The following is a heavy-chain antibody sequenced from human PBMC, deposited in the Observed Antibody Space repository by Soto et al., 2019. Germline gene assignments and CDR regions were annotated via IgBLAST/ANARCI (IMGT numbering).Heavy chain of an antibody. D-gene: IGHD2-21*01. CDR1: GYIFVNYG. Sequence: QVQLVQSGDEVKKPGASVQVSCKASGYIFVNYGIAWVRQAPRQGLEWMGWISPYTGNTHYASKVQGRLTMTTDNTTSTAYMDLGSMTSDDTAVYYWVVVDNYVTPTPQDVWGQGTTVTVSS. V-gene: IGHV1-18*01. J-gene: IGHJ6*02. CDR2: ISPYTGNT. CDR3: VVVDNYVTPTPQDV.